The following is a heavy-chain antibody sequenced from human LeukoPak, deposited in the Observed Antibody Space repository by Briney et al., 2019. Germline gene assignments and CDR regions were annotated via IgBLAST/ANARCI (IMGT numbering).Heavy chain of an antibody. V-gene: IGHV4-39*07. D-gene: IGHD6-19*01. CDR2: IYYSGST. Sequence: SETLSLTCTVSGGSISSSSYYWGWIRPPPGKGLEWIGSIYYSGSTYYNPSLKSRVTISVDTSKNQFSLKLSSVTAADTAVYYCARVSIAVVDYWGQGTLVTVSS. CDR3: ARVSIAVVDY. CDR1: GGSISSSSYY. J-gene: IGHJ4*02.